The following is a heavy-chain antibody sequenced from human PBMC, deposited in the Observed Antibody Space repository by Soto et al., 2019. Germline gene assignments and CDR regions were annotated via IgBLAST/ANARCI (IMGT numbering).Heavy chain of an antibody. Sequence: QLMQSGGGLVRPGGSLRLSCAASGFSFSSYWMSWVRQAPGKGPEWVANIKEDGGEQHYVDSVKGRFTISRDNTENSLFLQMNNLRAEDSAIYYCAITTSTVSYWFDPWGPGTQVIVSS. J-gene: IGHJ5*02. CDR3: AITTSTVSYWFDP. V-gene: IGHV3-7*03. D-gene: IGHD4-4*01. CDR1: GFSFSSYW. CDR2: IKEDGGEQ.